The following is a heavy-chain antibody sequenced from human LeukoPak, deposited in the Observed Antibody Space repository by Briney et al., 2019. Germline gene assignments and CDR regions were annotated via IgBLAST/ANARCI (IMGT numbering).Heavy chain of an antibody. D-gene: IGHD6-19*01. V-gene: IGHV3-21*01. J-gene: IGHJ4*02. CDR3: ARAWASRSGWPFDY. CDR1: GLTFSSYS. CDR2: ISSSSSYI. Sequence: GGSLRLSCAASGLTFSSYSMNWVRQAPGKGLEWVSSISSSSSYIYYADSVKGRFTISRDNAKNSLYLQMNSLRAEDTAVYYCARAWASRSGWPFDYWGQRTLVTVSS.